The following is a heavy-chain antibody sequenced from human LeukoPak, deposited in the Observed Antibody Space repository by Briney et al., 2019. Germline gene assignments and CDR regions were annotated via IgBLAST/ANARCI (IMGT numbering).Heavy chain of an antibody. J-gene: IGHJ4*02. Sequence: GGSLRLSCSASGFTFSSYAMHWVRQAPGKGLEYVSAISSNGGSTYYADSVKGRFTISRDNSKNTLYLQMSSLRAEDTAVYYCVKVQIAEENDYWGQGALVTVSS. V-gene: IGHV3-64D*06. CDR1: GFTFSSYA. CDR3: VKVQIAEENDY. CDR2: ISSNGGST. D-gene: IGHD6-13*01.